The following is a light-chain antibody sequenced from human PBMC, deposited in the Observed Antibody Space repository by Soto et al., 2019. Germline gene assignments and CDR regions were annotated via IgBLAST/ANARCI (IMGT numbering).Light chain of an antibody. CDR2: DDS. CDR1: RIGSKS. V-gene: IGLV3-21*02. CDR3: HVWDSSSDHP. J-gene: IGLJ2*01. Sequence: ELTQPPSVSVAPGQTATIICGGDRIGSKSVHWFQQRPGQAPVLVVYDDSERPSGIPERFSGSNSGNTATLTISRVEAGDEADYYCHVWDSSSDHPFGGGTKLTVL.